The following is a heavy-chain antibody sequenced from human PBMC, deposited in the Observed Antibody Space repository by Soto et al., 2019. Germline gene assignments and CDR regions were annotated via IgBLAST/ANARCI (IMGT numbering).Heavy chain of an antibody. CDR3: ARGRYYYDSSALLDWFDP. CDR1: GGSISSGDYY. D-gene: IGHD3-22*01. J-gene: IGHJ5*02. CDR2: IYYSGST. Sequence: SETLSLTCTVSGGSISSGDYYWSWIRQPPGKGLEWIGYIYYSGSTYYNPSLKSRVTISVDTSKNQFSLKLSSVTAADTAVYYCARGRYYYDSSALLDWFDPWGQGTLVTVPS. V-gene: IGHV4-30-4*01.